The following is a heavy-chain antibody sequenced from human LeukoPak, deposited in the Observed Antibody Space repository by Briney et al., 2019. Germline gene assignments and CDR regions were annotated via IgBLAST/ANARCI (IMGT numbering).Heavy chain of an antibody. CDR2: ISDNEGKT. Sequence: GRSLRLSCAAYGFTFNYYAMSWVRQAPGKGMEWVSGISDNEGKTYYTDSVKGRFTISRDNTKNTVYLQMNNLRADDTAVYFCARHDSFIPYWGQGTLVTVSS. CDR3: ARHDSFIPY. CDR1: GFTFNYYA. D-gene: IGHD5-18*01. V-gene: IGHV3-23*01. J-gene: IGHJ4*02.